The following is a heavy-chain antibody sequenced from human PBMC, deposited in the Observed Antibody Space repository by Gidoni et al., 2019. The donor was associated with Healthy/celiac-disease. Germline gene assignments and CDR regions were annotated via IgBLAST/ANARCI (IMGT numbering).Heavy chain of an antibody. D-gene: IGHD5-18*01. CDR1: GYTFTSYG. V-gene: IGHV1-18*01. CDR3: ARDEKFGRRTAMARAYFDY. J-gene: IGHJ4*02. Sequence: QVQLVQSGAEVKKPGASVKVSCKASGYTFTSYGISWVRQAPGQGLEWMGWISAYNGNTNYAQKLKGRVTMTTDTSTSTAYMELRSLRSDDTAVYYCARDEKFGRRTAMARAYFDYWGQGTLVTVSS. CDR2: ISAYNGNT.